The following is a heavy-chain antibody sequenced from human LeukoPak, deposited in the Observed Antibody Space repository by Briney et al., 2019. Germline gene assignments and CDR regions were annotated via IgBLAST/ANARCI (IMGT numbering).Heavy chain of an antibody. Sequence: SETLSLTCAVYGGSFSGYYWSWIRQPPGKGLEWIGEINHSGSTNYNPSLKSRVTISVDTSKNQFSLKLSSVTAADTAVYYCARLVPLNCNASAYTDYWGQGTLVTVSS. CDR3: ARLVPLNCNASAYTDY. J-gene: IGHJ4*02. V-gene: IGHV4-34*01. CDR1: GGSFSGYY. D-gene: IGHD2/OR15-2a*01. CDR2: INHSGST.